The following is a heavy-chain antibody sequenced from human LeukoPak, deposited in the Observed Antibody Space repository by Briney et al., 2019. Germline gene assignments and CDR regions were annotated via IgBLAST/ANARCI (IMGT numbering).Heavy chain of an antibody. D-gene: IGHD6-13*01. CDR2: ISGSGGST. Sequence: PGGSLRLSCAASGFTFSSYAMSWVRQAPGRGREWVSAISGSGGSTYYADSVKGRFTISRDNSKNTLYLQMNSLRAEDTAVYYCAKSRSLGRIAAAGKGDYWGQGTLVTVSS. CDR3: AKSRSLGRIAAAGKGDY. CDR1: GFTFSSYA. V-gene: IGHV3-23*01. J-gene: IGHJ4*02.